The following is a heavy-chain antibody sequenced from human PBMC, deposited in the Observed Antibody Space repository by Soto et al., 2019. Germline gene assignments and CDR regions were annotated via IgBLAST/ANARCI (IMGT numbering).Heavy chain of an antibody. Sequence: PGGSLRLSCAAYGFTFSNSTMNWVRQAPGKGLEWVACITSSGSFIYYADSMKGRFTISRDDAKKSLYLQMNSLRAEDTAVYYCARVPAASDRTAFYYVSKFFYFDYWGRGTQVTVSS. D-gene: IGHD3-22*01. CDR1: GFTFSNST. V-gene: IGHV3-21*01. CDR3: ARVPAASDRTAFYYVSKFFYFDY. CDR2: ITSSGSFI. J-gene: IGHJ4*02.